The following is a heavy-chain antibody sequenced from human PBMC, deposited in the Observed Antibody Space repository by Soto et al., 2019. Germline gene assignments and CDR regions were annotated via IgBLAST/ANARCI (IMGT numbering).Heavy chain of an antibody. J-gene: IGHJ4*02. Sequence: SETMSVTSTVAGGNIISYYWSWIRQKTGKGLEWIGYIYYSGSTNYNPSLKSRVTISVDTSKNQFSLKLSSVTAADTAVYYCARGQDYGDYVGLGFDYWGQGTLVTVSS. CDR1: GGNIISYY. CDR2: IYYSGST. V-gene: IGHV4-59*01. CDR3: ARGQDYGDYVGLGFDY. D-gene: IGHD4-17*01.